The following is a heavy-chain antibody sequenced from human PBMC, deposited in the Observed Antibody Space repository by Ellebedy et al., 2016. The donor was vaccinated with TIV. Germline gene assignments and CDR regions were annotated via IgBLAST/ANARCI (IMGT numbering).Heavy chain of an antibody. V-gene: IGHV1-8*01. D-gene: IGHD4-17*01. Sequence: AASVKVSCKASGYIFTNYDINWVRQATGQGLEWMGWVNPISGNTGYAPKFRGRVTMTMNASTNTASMEMSSLTSEDTAVYYCARAPGHGDYTTDYWGQGTLVTVSS. J-gene: IGHJ4*02. CDR2: VNPISGNT. CDR3: ARAPGHGDYTTDY. CDR1: GYIFTNYD.